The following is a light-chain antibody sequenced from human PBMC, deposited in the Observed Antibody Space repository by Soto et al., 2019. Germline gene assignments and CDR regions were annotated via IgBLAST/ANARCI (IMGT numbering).Light chain of an antibody. V-gene: IGLV1-40*01. J-gene: IGLJ1*01. Sequence: QSALTQPPSVSGAPGQRVTISCTGSSSNIGAGYDVHWYQQLPGTAPKLLIYGNSNRPSGAPDRFSGSKSGTSASLAITGLQSEDEAYYYCPSYASSLSRPLYVFGPVTKVPVL. CDR1: SSNIGAGYD. CDR3: PSYASSLSRPLYV. CDR2: GNS.